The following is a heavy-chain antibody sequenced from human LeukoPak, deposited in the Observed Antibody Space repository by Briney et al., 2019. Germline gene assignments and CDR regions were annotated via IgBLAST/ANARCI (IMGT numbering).Heavy chain of an antibody. J-gene: IGHJ5*02. Sequence: ASVKVSCKASGYTFTSYYMHWVRQAPGQGLEWMGIINPSGGSTSYAQKFQGRVTMTRDTSTSTVYMELSSLRSEATAVYYCARAEPVDYYGSGSSFGWFDPWGQGTLVTVSS. CDR1: GYTFTSYY. V-gene: IGHV1-46*01. D-gene: IGHD3-10*01. CDR3: ARAEPVDYYGSGSSFGWFDP. CDR2: INPSGGST.